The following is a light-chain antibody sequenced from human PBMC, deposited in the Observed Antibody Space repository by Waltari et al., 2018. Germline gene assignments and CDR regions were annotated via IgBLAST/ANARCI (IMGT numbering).Light chain of an antibody. CDR1: QSVSSN. Sequence: EIVMTQSPATLSVSPGERATLSSRASQSVSSNLAWYQQKPGQAPRLLIYGASTSATGIPARFSGSGSGTEFTLTISSLQSEDFAVYYCQQYNKWPPWTFGQGTKVEIK. CDR2: GAS. CDR3: QQYNKWPPWT. J-gene: IGKJ1*01. V-gene: IGKV3-15*01.